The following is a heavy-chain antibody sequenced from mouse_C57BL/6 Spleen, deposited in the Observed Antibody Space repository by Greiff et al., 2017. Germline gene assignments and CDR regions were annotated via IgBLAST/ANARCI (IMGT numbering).Heavy chain of an antibody. Sequence: QVQLKESGAELVRPGASVTLSCKASGYTFTDYEMHWVKQTPVQGLEWIGAIDPATGGTAYNQNVKGKAILTADKSSSTAYMELRSLTSEDSAVYYCTGLLSYINYVGYAMDYWGQGTSVTVSS. D-gene: IGHD2-5*01. V-gene: IGHV1-15*01. CDR3: TGLLSYINYVGYAMDY. CDR2: IDPATGGT. CDR1: GYTFTDYE. J-gene: IGHJ4*01.